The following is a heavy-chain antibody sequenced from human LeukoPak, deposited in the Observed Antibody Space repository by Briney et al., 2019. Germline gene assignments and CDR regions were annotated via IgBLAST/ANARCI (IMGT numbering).Heavy chain of an antibody. J-gene: IGHJ4*02. CDR1: GYTFTSYG. D-gene: IGHD3-10*01. CDR3: ARDVPHYHGSGSYYKD. CDR2: ISAYNGNT. Sequence: ASVKVSCKASGYTFTSYGISWVRQAPGQGLEWMGWISAYNGNTNYAQKLQGRVTMTTDTSTSTAYMELRSLRSDDTAVYYCARDVPHYHGSGSYYKDWGQGTLVTVSS. V-gene: IGHV1-18*01.